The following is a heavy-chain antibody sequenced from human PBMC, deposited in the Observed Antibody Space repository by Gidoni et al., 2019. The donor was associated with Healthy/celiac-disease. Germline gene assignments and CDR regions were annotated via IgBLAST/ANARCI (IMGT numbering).Heavy chain of an antibody. CDR3: ARIPSEGYDFWSGDYYYYMDV. V-gene: IGHV3-53*01. D-gene: IGHD3-3*01. Sequence: EVQLVESGGGLIQPGGSLRLSCAASGFTVSSTNMRWVRQAPGKGLEWVSVIYSGGSTYYADSVKGRFTISRDNSKNTLYLQMNSLRAEDTAVYYCARIPSEGYDFWSGDYYYYMDVWGKGTTVTVSS. J-gene: IGHJ6*03. CDR2: IYSGGST. CDR1: GFTVSSTN.